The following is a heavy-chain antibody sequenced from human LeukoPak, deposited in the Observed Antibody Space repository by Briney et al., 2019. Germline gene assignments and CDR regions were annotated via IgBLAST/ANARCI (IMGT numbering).Heavy chain of an antibody. J-gene: IGHJ4*02. Sequence: PGGSLRLSCAASGFTFSSYAMSWVRQAPGKGLEWVSAISGSGGSTYYADSVKGRFTISRDNSKSTLYLQMNSLRAEDTAVYYCAKDQELLSSFVLDYWGQGTLVTVSS. CDR3: AKDQELLSSFVLDY. CDR2: ISGSGGST. CDR1: GFTFSSYA. V-gene: IGHV3-23*01. D-gene: IGHD1-26*01.